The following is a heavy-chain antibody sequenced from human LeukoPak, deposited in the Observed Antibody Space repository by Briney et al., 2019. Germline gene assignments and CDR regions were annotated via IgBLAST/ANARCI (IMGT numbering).Heavy chain of an antibody. CDR1: GYSMSSGRY. CDR2: IYHSGST. D-gene: IGHD2-2*01. Sequence: RTSETLSLTCAVSGYSMSSGRYWGWIRQPPGKGLEWIGSIYHSGSTYYNSSLKSRVTISVDTSKNQFSLNLRSVTAADTAVYYCARSLSTAGIDYWGQGTLVTVSS. V-gene: IGHV4-38-2*01. J-gene: IGHJ4*02. CDR3: ARSLSTAGIDY.